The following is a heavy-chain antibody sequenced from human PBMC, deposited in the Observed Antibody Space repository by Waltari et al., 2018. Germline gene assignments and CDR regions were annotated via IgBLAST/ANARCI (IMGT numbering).Heavy chain of an antibody. Sequence: QVQLVESGGGVVQPGRSLRLSCAASGFTFSSYAMHWVRQAPGKGLEWVAVISYDGSNKYYADSVKGRFTISRDNSKNTLYLQMNSLRAEDTAVYYCARVVAYYYDSSGYLDYWGQGTLVTVSS. CDR1: GFTFSSYA. J-gene: IGHJ4*02. D-gene: IGHD3-22*01. CDR2: ISYDGSNK. CDR3: ARVVAYYYDSSGYLDY. V-gene: IGHV3-30-3*01.